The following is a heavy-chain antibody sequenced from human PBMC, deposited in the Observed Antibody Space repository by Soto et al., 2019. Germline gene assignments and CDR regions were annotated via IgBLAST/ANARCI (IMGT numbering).Heavy chain of an antibody. D-gene: IGHD3-22*01. CDR3: TSTYYYDSSGYYSDAFDI. V-gene: IGHV3-15*07. CDR2: IKSKTDGGTT. J-gene: IGHJ3*02. CDR1: GFPFSNAW. Sequence: GGSLRLSCAASGFPFSNAWMNWVRQAPGKGLEWVGRIKSKTDGGTTDYAAPVKGRFTISRDDSKNTLYLQMNSLKTEDTAVYYCTSTYYYDSSGYYSDAFDIWGQGTMVTVSS.